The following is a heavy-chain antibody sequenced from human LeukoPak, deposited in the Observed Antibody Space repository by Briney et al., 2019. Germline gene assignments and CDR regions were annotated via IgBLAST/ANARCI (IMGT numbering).Heavy chain of an antibody. CDR2: IYHSGST. J-gene: IGHJ4*02. CDR1: GGSISSGGYY. CDR3: ARARRFEYSSSFLFDY. Sequence: SETLSLTCTVSGGSISSGGYYWSWIRQPPGKGLEWIGYIYHSGSTYYNPSLKSRVTISVDRSKNQFSLKLSSVTAADTAVYYCARARRFEYSSSFLFDYWGQGTLVTVSS. V-gene: IGHV4-30-2*01. D-gene: IGHD6-6*01.